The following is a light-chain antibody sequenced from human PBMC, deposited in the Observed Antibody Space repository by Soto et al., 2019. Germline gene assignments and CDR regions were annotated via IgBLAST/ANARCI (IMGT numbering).Light chain of an antibody. CDR2: KAS. CDR1: QSISSW. CDR3: QQYNSYSYT. V-gene: IGKV1-5*03. Sequence: DIQMTQSPSTLSASVGDRVTITCRASQSISSWLAWYQQKPGKAPKLLIYKASSLESGVPSRFSGSGSGTEFTLTISSLQPDDFATYYCQQYNSYSYTFGQGTNLEIK. J-gene: IGKJ2*01.